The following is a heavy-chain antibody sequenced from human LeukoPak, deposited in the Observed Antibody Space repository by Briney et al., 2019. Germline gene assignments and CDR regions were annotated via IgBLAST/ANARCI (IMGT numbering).Heavy chain of an antibody. J-gene: IGHJ3*02. CDR2: ISGSGGTT. Sequence: PGGSLRLSCAASGFTFSNYGMSWVRQAPGKGLEWVSSISGSGGTTYYADSVKGRFTISRDNPKNTLYLQMNSLRAEDTAVYYCARLERYYYDSTFDIWGQGTMVTVSS. CDR1: GFTFSNYG. D-gene: IGHD3-22*01. V-gene: IGHV3-23*01. CDR3: ARLERYYYDSTFDI.